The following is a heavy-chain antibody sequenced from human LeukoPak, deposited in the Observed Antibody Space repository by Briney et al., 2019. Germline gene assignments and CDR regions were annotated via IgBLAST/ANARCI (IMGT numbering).Heavy chain of an antibody. CDR2: IYYSGST. V-gene: IGHV4-31*03. CDR1: GGSIGSGGYY. D-gene: IGHD2/OR15-2a*01. J-gene: IGHJ4*02. CDR3: ARVLLPHSFDY. Sequence: SQTLSLTCTVSGGSIGSGGYYWRWIRQHPGKGLEWIGYIYYSGSTYYNPSLKSRVTISVDTSKNQFSLKLSSVTAADTAVYYCARVLLPHSFDYWGQGTLVTVSS.